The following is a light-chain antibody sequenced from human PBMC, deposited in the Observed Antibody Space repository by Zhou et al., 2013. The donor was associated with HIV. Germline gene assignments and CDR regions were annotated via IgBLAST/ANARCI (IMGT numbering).Light chain of an antibody. CDR2: EVS. CDR3: QSYDSSLSGPYV. V-gene: IGLV2-23*02. CDR1: NNDIGTYNV. J-gene: IGLJ1*01. Sequence: QSALTQPASVSGSPGQSITVSCTGTNNDIGTYNVVSWYQQHPGKAPQLIIYEVSKRPSGVSNRFSGSKSGNTASMTISGLQSEDEADYYCQSYDSSLSGPYVFGTGTKVTVL.